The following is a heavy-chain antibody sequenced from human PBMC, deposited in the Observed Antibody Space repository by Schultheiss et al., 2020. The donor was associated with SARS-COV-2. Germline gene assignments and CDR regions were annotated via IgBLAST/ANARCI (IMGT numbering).Heavy chain of an antibody. CDR1: GFTFSSYA. Sequence: GESLKISCAASGFTFSSYAMSWVRQAPGKGLEWVLSISSSSSYIYYADSVKGRFTISRDNAKNSLYLQMNSLRAEDTAVYYCARDSSLGYYGMDVWGQGTTVTVSS. CDR2: ISSSSSYI. CDR3: ARDSSLGYYGMDV. V-gene: IGHV3-21*04. J-gene: IGHJ6*02.